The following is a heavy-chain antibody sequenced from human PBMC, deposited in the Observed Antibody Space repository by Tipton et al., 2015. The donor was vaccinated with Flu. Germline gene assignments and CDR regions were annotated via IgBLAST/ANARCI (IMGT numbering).Heavy chain of an antibody. CDR3: ARDQGFGDGLAYDYYVLDV. D-gene: IGHD3-10*01. CDR1: GDSIGSPYY. Sequence: TLSLTCSVSGDSIGSPYYWAWIRQHPGKGLEWIGCVYYSGSTYYNPSLESRVSISVDTSKNQFSLNLNSVTAADTALYFCARDQGFGDGLAYDYYVLDVWGQGTTVTVSS. CDR2: VYYSGST. J-gene: IGHJ6*02. V-gene: IGHV4-31*03.